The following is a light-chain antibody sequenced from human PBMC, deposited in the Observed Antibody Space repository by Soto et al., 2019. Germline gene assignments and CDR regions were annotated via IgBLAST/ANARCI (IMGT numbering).Light chain of an antibody. J-gene: IGKJ1*01. CDR3: QQHNNGPPWT. CDR2: GAS. Sequence: EIVMTQSPATLSVSPGERATLSCRASQSVSSNLAWYQQKPGQAPRLLMYGASTRATGIPDRFSGSGSGTEFTLTISSLQSEDFAVYCCQQHNNGPPWTFGQGTKVEIK. CDR1: QSVSSN. V-gene: IGKV3-15*01.